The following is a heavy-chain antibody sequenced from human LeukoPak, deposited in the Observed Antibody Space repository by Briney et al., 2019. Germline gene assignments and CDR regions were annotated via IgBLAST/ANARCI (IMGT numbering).Heavy chain of an antibody. CDR2: IWYDGSNK. D-gene: IGHD6-19*01. CDR1: GVTFSSYA. Sequence: VRSLRLSCAASGVTFSSYAIHWVCHGPRKGLEWVAVIWYDGSNKYYADSVKGRFTISRDNSKNTLYLQMISLRVEDTAVYYCAKTDGYTSGWSGIDYWGQGTLVTVSS. CDR3: AKTDGYTSGWSGIDY. J-gene: IGHJ4*02. V-gene: IGHV3-33*08.